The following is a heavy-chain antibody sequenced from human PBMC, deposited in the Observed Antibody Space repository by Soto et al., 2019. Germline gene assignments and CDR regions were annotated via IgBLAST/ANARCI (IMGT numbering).Heavy chain of an antibody. D-gene: IGHD6-19*01. J-gene: IGHJ6*02. CDR2: MNPNSGNT. V-gene: IGHV1-8*01. CDR3: ARGVSSGWYSSYYYGMDV. CDR1: GYTFTSYD. Sequence: ASVKVSCKASGYTFTSYDINWVRQATGQGLEWMGWMNPNSGNTGYAQKFQGRVTMTRNTSISTAYMELSSLRSEDTAVYYCARGVSSGWYSSYYYGMDVWGQGTTLTVSS.